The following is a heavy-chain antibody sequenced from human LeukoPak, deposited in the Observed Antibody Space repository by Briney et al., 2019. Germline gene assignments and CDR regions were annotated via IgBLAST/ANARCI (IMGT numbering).Heavy chain of an antibody. V-gene: IGHV3-21*01. CDR1: GFTFSSYS. CDR2: ISSSSSYI. CDR3: ARDNSVGETAWWFDP. J-gene: IGHJ5*02. D-gene: IGHD1-26*01. Sequence: PGGSLRLSCAASGFTFSSYSMNWVRQAPGKGLEWVSSISSSSSYIYYADSVKGRFTISRDNAKNSLYLQMNSLRAEDTAVYYCARDNSVGETAWWFDPWGQGTLVTVSP.